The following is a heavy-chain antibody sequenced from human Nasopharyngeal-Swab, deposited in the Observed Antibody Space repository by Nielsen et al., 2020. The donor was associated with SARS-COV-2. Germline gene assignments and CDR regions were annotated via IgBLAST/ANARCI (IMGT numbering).Heavy chain of an antibody. J-gene: IGHJ2*01. CDR2: ISYDGSNK. Sequence: GKSLNISCPSSGFTFSSYAMHLVRPAPGKGLEWVAVISYDGSNKYYADSVKGRFTISRDNSKNTLSLQMNSLRAEDTAVYYCARDLGGYFDLWGRGTLVTVSS. V-gene: IGHV3-30-3*01. CDR1: GFTFSSYA. CDR3: ARDLGGYFDL.